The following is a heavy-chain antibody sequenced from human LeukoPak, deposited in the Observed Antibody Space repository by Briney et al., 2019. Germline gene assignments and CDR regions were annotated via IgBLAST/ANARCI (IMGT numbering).Heavy chain of an antibody. J-gene: IGHJ4*02. CDR3: ARIGHEDYYFDY. Sequence: SETLSLTCTVSAASLSSYYSSWIRQPPGRGLEWIGYIYYSGSTNYNPSLKSRVTISVDTSKNQFSLKLSSVSASDTAVYYCARIGHEDYYFDYWGQGTLVTVSS. CDR2: IYYSGST. V-gene: IGHV4-59*01. CDR1: AASLSSYY.